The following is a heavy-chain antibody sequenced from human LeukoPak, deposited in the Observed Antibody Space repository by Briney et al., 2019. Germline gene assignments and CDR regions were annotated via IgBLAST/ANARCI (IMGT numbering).Heavy chain of an antibody. CDR2: ISSSSISV. CDR3: ARDPTPTQLWFRGTFDY. D-gene: IGHD5-18*01. J-gene: IGHJ4*02. Sequence: HPGGSLRLSCAASGFTFSAYSMNWVRQAPGKGLEWVSYISSSSISVYYADSVKGRFTISRDKAKNSLYLQMNSLRAEDTAVYYCARDPTPTQLWFRGTFDYWGQGALVTVSS. CDR1: GFTFSAYS. V-gene: IGHV3-48*01.